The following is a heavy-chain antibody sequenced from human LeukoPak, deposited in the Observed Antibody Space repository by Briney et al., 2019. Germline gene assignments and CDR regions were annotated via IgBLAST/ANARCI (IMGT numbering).Heavy chain of an antibody. CDR1: GYSISSGYY. J-gene: IGHJ6*03. Sequence: SETLSLTCTVSGYSISSGYYWGWIRQPPGKGLEWIGSIYHSGSTYYNPSLKSRATISVDTSKNQFSLKLSSVTAADTAVYYCARGIAARGYYYYYYMDVWGKGTTVTVSS. D-gene: IGHD6-6*01. CDR2: IYHSGST. CDR3: ARGIAARGYYYYYYMDV. V-gene: IGHV4-38-2*02.